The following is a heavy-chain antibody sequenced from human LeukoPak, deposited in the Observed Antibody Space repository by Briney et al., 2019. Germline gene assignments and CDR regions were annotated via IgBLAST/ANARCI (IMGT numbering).Heavy chain of an antibody. CDR3: AKAYGTNGYFQLPIDF. CDR1: GFTFSSYG. D-gene: IGHD2-8*01. J-gene: IGHJ4*02. V-gene: IGHV3-23*01. Sequence: GGSLRLSCAASGFTFSSYGMSWVRQAPGKGLEWVSTISDNVGRTYYADSVEGRFTISRDNSKNTLYLQMNSLRAEDTAVYYCAKAYGTNGYFQLPIDFWGQGTLVTVSS. CDR2: ISDNVGRT.